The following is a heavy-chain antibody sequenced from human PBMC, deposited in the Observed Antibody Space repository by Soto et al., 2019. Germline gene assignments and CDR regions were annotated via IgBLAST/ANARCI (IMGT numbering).Heavy chain of an antibody. J-gene: IGHJ4*02. CDR2: IYQSGST. V-gene: IGHV4-4*02. Sequence: QVQLQESGPGLVKPSGTLSLTCAVSGDSIRSINWWTWVRQPPGKGLEWIGEIYQSGSTNYSPSLKSRVTMSVDKSKNEFSLKLTSVTAADTAVYYCARRRISGYSYGFDFWGQGPLVLVSS. D-gene: IGHD5-18*01. CDR1: GDSIRSINW. CDR3: ARRRISGYSYGFDF.